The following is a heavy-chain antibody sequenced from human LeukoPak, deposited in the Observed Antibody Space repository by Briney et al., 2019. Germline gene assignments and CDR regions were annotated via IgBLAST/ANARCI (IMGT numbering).Heavy chain of an antibody. CDR3: ARDQGGGFDP. CDR1: GYTFTGHY. Sequence: ASVKVSCKASGYTFTGHYIQWVRQAPGQGLEWMGWINPNSGGTNYAQRFQGRVTMTGDTSITTAYMELTSLTFDDTAVYYCARDQGGGFDPWGQGTLVTVSS. D-gene: IGHD2-15*01. V-gene: IGHV1-2*02. J-gene: IGHJ5*02. CDR2: INPNSGGT.